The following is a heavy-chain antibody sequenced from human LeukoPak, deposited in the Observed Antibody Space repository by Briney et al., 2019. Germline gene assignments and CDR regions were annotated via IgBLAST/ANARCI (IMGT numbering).Heavy chain of an antibody. CDR2: INPNTGDT. J-gene: IGHJ4*02. Sequence: ASVKVSCKASGYTFTGYYMHWVRQAPGQGLEWVGRINPNTGDTNYAQKFQGRVTMTRDTSISTAYMELSRLRSDDTAVYYCARGGKYYYDSKLDYWGQGTLVTVSS. CDR1: GYTFTGYY. V-gene: IGHV1-2*06. CDR3: ARGGKYYYDSKLDY. D-gene: IGHD3-22*01.